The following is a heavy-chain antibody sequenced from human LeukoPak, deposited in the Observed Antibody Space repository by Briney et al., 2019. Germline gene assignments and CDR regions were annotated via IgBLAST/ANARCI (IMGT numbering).Heavy chain of an antibody. CDR1: AFTFSSYA. J-gene: IGHJ4*02. CDR3: AKKSGSSGFFDS. D-gene: IGHD2-15*01. V-gene: IGHV3-23*01. Sequence: PGGSLRLSCAAYAFTFSSYAMSWVGQAPGKGLVWVSAIGASGASTYYTESMNGRFTISRDNSANTLYLQMNSLSAEDTAGYYCAKKSGSSGFFDSWGQGTLVTVSS. CDR2: IGASGAST.